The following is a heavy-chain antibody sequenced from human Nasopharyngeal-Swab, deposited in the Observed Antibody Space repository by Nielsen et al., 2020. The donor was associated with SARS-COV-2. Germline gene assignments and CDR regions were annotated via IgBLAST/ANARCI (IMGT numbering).Heavy chain of an antibody. CDR2: ILYDGSNK. Sequence: GESLKISCAASGFTFSTYAMHWVRQAPGKGLEWVTFILYDGSNKEYADAVKGRFTISRHNSKNTVILQMNSLRVEDTAVYYCATDAPGSGFALDTWGQGTMVTVLS. CDR1: GFTFSTYA. J-gene: IGHJ3*02. CDR3: ATDAPGSGFALDT. V-gene: IGHV3-30*02. D-gene: IGHD3-22*01.